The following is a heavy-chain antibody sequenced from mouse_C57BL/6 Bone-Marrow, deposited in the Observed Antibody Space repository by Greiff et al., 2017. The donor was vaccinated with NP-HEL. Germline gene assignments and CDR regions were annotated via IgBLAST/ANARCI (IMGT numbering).Heavy chain of an antibody. J-gene: IGHJ2*01. Sequence: EVHLVESGGGLVKPGGSLKLSCAASGFTFSSYAMSWVRQTPEKRLEWVATISDGGSYTYYPDNVKGRFTISRDNAKNNLYLQMSHLKSEDTAMYYCARVSYYSNYDFDYWGQGTTLTVSS. CDR1: GFTFSSYA. V-gene: IGHV5-4*01. D-gene: IGHD2-5*01. CDR3: ARVSYYSNYDFDY. CDR2: ISDGGSYT.